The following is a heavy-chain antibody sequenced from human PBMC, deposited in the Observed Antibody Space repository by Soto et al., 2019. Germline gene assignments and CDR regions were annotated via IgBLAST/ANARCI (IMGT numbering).Heavy chain of an antibody. V-gene: IGHV1-2*02. J-gene: IGHJ4*02. Sequence: GASVKVSCKGSGYTFSNYAISWVRQAPGQGLEWMGWINPNSGGTNYAQKFQGRVTMTRDTSISTAYMELSRLRSDDSAVYYCARDGFDYWGQGTLVTVSS. CDR2: INPNSGGT. CDR3: ARDGFDY. CDR1: GYTFSNYA.